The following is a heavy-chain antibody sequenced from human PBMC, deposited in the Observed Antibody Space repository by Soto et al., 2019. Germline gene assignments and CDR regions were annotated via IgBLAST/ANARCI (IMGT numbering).Heavy chain of an antibody. Sequence: QVQLQQWGAGLLKPSETLSLTCAVNGGSFTGYYWSWVRQPPGKGLEWIGEIKDGGSTNYSPSLRSRDTISADTATKQFSLKVTSVTAADTAVYYCARGQEGVVATHWDQGTLVTVSS. D-gene: IGHD2-15*01. CDR3: ARGQEGVVATH. V-gene: IGHV4-34*01. CDR2: IKDGGST. J-gene: IGHJ4*02. CDR1: GGSFTGYY.